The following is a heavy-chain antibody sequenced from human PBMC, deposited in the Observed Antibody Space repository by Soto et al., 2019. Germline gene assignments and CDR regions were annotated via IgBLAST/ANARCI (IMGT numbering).Heavy chain of an antibody. CDR2: IYYSGST. D-gene: IGHD3-3*01. CDR3: ARSRTIPEANFDY. J-gene: IGHJ4*02. V-gene: IGHV4-59*01. Sequence: PSETMSLTCTVSGGSISSYYWSWIRQPPGKGLEWIGYIYYSGSTNYNPSLKSRVTISVDTSKNQFSLKLSSVTAADTAVYYCARSRTIPEANFDYWGQGTLVTVSS. CDR1: GGSISSYY.